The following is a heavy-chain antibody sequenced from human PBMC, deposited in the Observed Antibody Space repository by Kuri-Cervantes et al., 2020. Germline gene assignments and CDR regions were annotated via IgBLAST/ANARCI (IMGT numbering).Heavy chain of an antibody. J-gene: IGHJ4*02. CDR1: GFTFSSYA. Sequence: GESLKISCAASGFTFSSYAMHWVRQAPGKGLEWVAVISYDGSNKYYADSVKGRFTISRDNSKNTLFLQVNSLRTEDTAVYYCARLLQVGLDYWGQGTLVTVSS. CDR2: ISYDGSNK. CDR3: ARLLQVGLDY. D-gene: IGHD1-1*01. V-gene: IGHV3-30-3*01.